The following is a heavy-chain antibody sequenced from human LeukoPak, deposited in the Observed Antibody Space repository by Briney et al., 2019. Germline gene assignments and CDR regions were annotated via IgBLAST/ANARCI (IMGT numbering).Heavy chain of an antibody. Sequence: SVKVSCKASGGTLSSYAISWVRQAPGQGLEWMGRIIPIFGTANYAQKFQGRVTITTDESTSTAYMELSSLRSEDTAVYYCARGGSGYYYDYWGQGTLVTVSS. D-gene: IGHD3-22*01. J-gene: IGHJ4*02. CDR1: GGTLSSYA. V-gene: IGHV1-69*05. CDR3: ARGGSGYYYDY. CDR2: IIPIFGTA.